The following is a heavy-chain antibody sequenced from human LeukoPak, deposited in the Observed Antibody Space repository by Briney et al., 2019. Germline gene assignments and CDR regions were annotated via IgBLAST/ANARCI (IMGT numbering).Heavy chain of an antibody. D-gene: IGHD2-2*01. V-gene: IGHV1-2*02. J-gene: IGHJ5*02. CDR2: INPNSGGT. CDR1: GYTFTGYY. CDR3: ARGYCSSTSCFGLNWFDP. Sequence: ASVKVSCKASGYTFTGYYMHWVRQAPGQGLEWMGWINPNSGGTNYAQKFQGRVTMTRDTSISTAYMELSRLRSDDTAVYYCARGYCSSTSCFGLNWFDPWGQGTLVTVSS.